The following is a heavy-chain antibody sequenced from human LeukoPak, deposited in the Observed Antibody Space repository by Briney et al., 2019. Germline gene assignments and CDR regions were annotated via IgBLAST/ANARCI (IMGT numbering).Heavy chain of an antibody. D-gene: IGHD3-10*01. CDR3: VRGPYGSSISNWFDP. V-gene: IGHV4-38-2*02. CDR2: IYHSGNT. J-gene: IGHJ5*02. Sequence: SETLSLTCTVSGYSISSGYYWGWIRQPPGKGLEWIGSIYHSGNTYCNSSLKSRVIISVDTSKNQFSLKLSSVTAADTAVYYCVRGPYGSSISNWFDPWGQGLLVTVSS. CDR1: GYSISSGYY.